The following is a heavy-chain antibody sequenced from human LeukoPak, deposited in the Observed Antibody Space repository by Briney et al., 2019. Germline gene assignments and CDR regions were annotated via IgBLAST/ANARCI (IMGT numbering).Heavy chain of an antibody. Sequence: SETLSLTCTVSGGSISSGGYYWSWIRQHPGKGLEWIGYIYYSGSTYYNPSLKSRVTISVDTSKNQFSLKLSSATAADTAVYYCARGVVVPAAMLRIFEFDPWGQGTLVTVSS. CDR3: ARGVVVPAAMLRIFEFDP. D-gene: IGHD2-2*01. J-gene: IGHJ5*02. V-gene: IGHV4-31*03. CDR1: GGSISSGGYY. CDR2: IYYSGST.